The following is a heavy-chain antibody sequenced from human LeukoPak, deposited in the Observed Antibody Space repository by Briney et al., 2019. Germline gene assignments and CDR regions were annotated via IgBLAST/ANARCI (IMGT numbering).Heavy chain of an antibody. CDR1: GYSISSGFY. V-gene: IGHV4-38-2*02. J-gene: IGHJ4*02. D-gene: IGHD3-22*01. CDR2: IYHSGST. Sequence: SETLSLTCTVSGYSISSGFYWGWIRQPPGKGLEWIGSIYHSGSTYYNPSLESRVTISVDTSKNQFSLKVISVTAADTAVYYCARAHYYDSSGYWPPFDYWGQGTLVTVSS. CDR3: ARAHYYDSSGYWPPFDY.